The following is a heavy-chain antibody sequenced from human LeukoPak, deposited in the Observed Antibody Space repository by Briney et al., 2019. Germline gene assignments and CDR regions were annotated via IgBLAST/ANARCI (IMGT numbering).Heavy chain of an antibody. V-gene: IGHV3-7*03. Sequence: GGSLRLSCAASGFTFSTYWMSWVRQAPGKGLEWVANIKQDGSEKHYVDSVKGRFTISRDNAKNSLYLQMNSLRAEDTAVYYCATPLDYYDSSGYHQGGDWGQGTLVTVSS. CDR3: ATPLDYYDSSGYHQGGD. CDR2: IKQDGSEK. CDR1: GFTFSTYW. D-gene: IGHD3-22*01. J-gene: IGHJ4*02.